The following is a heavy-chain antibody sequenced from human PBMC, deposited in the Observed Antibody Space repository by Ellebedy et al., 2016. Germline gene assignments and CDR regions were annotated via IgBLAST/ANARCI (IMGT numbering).Heavy chain of an antibody. V-gene: IGHV3-49*03. CDR2: ISSKRYGGRP. J-gene: IGHJ4*02. CDR3: TRNPRKGGDRYPFDF. D-gene: IGHD2-21*02. CDR1: GFTFADYA. Sequence: LSLTCLTSGFTFADYAMVWLRQAPGKGLEWVGFISSKRYGGRPEHAASLKGRFTISRDDSRSIAYLQMNSLQDEDTGVYYCTRNPRKGGDRYPFDFWGQGTLVTVSS.